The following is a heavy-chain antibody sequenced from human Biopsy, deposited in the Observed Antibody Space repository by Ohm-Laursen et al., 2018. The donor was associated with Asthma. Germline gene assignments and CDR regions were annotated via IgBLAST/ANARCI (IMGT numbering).Heavy chain of an antibody. Sequence: SLRLSCAASGFTFHNYVMHWVRQAPGKGLEWVAGIFFDGSNKYYADSVKDRFTISRDNSKDTLYLQVNSLRGDDTAVYYCARGKTWGRSYYFDYWGQGTLVTVSS. J-gene: IGHJ4*02. CDR2: IFFDGSNK. V-gene: IGHV3-30-3*01. D-gene: IGHD6-6*01. CDR3: ARGKTWGRSYYFDY. CDR1: GFTFHNYV.